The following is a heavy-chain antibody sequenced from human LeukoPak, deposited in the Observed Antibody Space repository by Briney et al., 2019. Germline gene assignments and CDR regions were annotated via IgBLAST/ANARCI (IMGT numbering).Heavy chain of an antibody. CDR3: TRAGGYDNYLDY. CDR2: IRKKAHDWTP. CDR1: GFTVSSNY. V-gene: IGHV3-71*01. Sequence: GGSLRLSCAASGFTVSSNYMSWVRQAPGKGLEWVGFIRKKAHDWTPQYAASVQGRFTISRDDSKGIAYLEMNSLKTEDTAVYYCTRAGGYDNYLDYWGQGTPVTVSS. J-gene: IGHJ4*02. D-gene: IGHD5-12*01.